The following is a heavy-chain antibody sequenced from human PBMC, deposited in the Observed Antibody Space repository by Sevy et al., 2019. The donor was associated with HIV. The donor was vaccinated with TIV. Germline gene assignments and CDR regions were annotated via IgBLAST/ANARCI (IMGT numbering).Heavy chain of an antibody. V-gene: IGHV3-7*01. D-gene: IGHD3-22*01. CDR3: TKMKDDSSGFHLDY. Sequence: GGSLRLSCAASGFIFRRYWMSWVRQAPGKGLEWVANIKQNGSEKYYVDSVKGRFTMSRDNAKNSLYLQMNSLRAEDTAVYYCTKMKDDSSGFHLDYWGQGTLVTVSS. J-gene: IGHJ4*02. CDR1: GFIFRRYW. CDR2: IKQNGSEK.